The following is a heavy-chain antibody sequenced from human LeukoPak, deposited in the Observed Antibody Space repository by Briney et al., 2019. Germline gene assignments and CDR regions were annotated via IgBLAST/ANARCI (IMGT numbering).Heavy chain of an antibody. Sequence: GGSLRLSCAASGFTFSSYAMHWVRQAPGKGLEWVAVISYDGSNKYYADSVKGRFTISRDNSKNTLYLQMNSLRAEDTAVYYCARDGEICGGDCYPTDMGCYFDYWGQGTLVTVSS. V-gene: IGHV3-30*04. CDR1: GFTFSSYA. CDR3: ARDGEICGGDCYPTDMGCYFDY. D-gene: IGHD2-21*02. J-gene: IGHJ4*02. CDR2: ISYDGSNK.